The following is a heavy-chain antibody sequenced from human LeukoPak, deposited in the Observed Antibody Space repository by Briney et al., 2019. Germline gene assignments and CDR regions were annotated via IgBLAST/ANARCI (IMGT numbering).Heavy chain of an antibody. V-gene: IGHV3-7*03. CDR1: GFTFSNYW. CDR2: IKQDGSEK. CDR3: ARDGPDY. Sequence: GGSLRLSCVASGFTFSNYWMTWVRQAPGKGLEWVANIKQDGSEKYYVDSVKGRFTISRDNAKNSLYLQMNSLRGEDTAVYYCARDGPDYWGQETLVTVSS. J-gene: IGHJ4*02.